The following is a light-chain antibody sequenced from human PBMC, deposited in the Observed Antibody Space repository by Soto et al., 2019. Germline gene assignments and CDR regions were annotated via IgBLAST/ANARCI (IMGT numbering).Light chain of an antibody. CDR1: QGINTF. V-gene: IGKV1-9*01. CDR3: QQLFDSPIT. Sequence: IQLTQSPSSLSASVGDRVTITCRASQGINTFLAWYQQKPGKAPKLLIYAASTLQSGVPSRFSGSGSGTDFTLTITSLQPEDFATYYCQQLFDSPITFGQGTRLEIK. CDR2: AAS. J-gene: IGKJ5*01.